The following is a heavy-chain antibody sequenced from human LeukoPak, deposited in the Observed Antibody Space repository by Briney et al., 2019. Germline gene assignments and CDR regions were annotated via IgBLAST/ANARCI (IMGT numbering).Heavy chain of an antibody. Sequence: PSETLSLTCTVSGYSISSGYYWGWIRQPPGKGLEWIGSIYHSGSTNYNPSLKSRVTISVDTSKNQFSLKLSSVTAADTAVYYCARSSESYDSSGYYSYYFDYWGQGTLVTVSS. CDR2: IYHSGST. V-gene: IGHV4-38-2*02. D-gene: IGHD3-22*01. CDR1: GYSISSGYY. CDR3: ARSSESYDSSGYYSYYFDY. J-gene: IGHJ4*02.